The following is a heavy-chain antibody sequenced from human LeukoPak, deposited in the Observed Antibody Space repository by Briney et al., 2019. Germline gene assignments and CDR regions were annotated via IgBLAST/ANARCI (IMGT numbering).Heavy chain of an antibody. CDR1: GFTFSSYG. CDR2: IWYDGSNK. V-gene: IGHV3-33*06. J-gene: IGHJ6*03. CDR3: AKGKYTMIAWDYYMDV. Sequence: PGGSLRLSCAASGFTFSSYGMHWVRQAPGKGLEWVAVIWYDGSNKYYADSVKGRFTISRDNSKNTLYLQMNSLRAEDTAVYYCAKGKYTMIAWDYYMDVWGKGTTVTVSS. D-gene: IGHD3-22*01.